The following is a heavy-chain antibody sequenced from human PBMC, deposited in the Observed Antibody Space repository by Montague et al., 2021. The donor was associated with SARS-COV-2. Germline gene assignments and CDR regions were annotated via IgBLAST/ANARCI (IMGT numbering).Heavy chain of an antibody. V-gene: IGHV4-34*01. CDR2: ISHSGST. CDR1: GGSLSGYY. Sequence: SETLSLTCAVYGGSLSGYYWGWIRQPPGEGLEWIAEISHSGSTSYNPSLKSRVTISVDTSKNQFSLELSSATAADTAVYYCARVPYRLLFVPRYYGMDVWGQGITVTVSS. D-gene: IGHD2-2*01. J-gene: IGHJ6*02. CDR3: ARVPYRLLFVPRYYGMDV.